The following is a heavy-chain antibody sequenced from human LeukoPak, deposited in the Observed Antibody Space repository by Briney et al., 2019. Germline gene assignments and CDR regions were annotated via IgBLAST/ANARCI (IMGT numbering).Heavy chain of an antibody. J-gene: IGHJ5*02. Sequence: GGSLRLSCAASGFTFSDYYMSWIRQAPGKGLEWVSYISSSGSTIYYADSVRGRFTIARDISKNTLYLQMNSLRAEDTAVYYCARMVTGWPNWIDPWGQGTLVTVSS. CDR2: ISSSGSTI. CDR1: GFTFSDYY. D-gene: IGHD3-9*01. V-gene: IGHV3-11*04. CDR3: ARMVTGWPNWIDP.